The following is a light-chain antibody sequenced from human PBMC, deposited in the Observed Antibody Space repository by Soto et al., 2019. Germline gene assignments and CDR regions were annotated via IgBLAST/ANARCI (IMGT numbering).Light chain of an antibody. J-gene: IGLJ1*01. CDR2: GNS. CDR1: SSNIGAGYD. V-gene: IGLV1-40*01. CDR3: QSYDSSLSGYV. Sequence: QSVLTQPPSVSGAPGQRVTISCTGSSSNIGAGYDVHWYQQLPGTAPKLLIYGNSNRPSGVPDRFSGSKSGTSASLVITGXXXXXXXXXXCQSYDSSLSGYVFGTGTKLTV.